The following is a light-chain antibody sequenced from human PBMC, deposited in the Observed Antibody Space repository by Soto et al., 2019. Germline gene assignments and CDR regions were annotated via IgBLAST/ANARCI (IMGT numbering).Light chain of an antibody. CDR2: AAS. V-gene: IGKV1-39*01. Sequence: DIQMTQSPSSLSASVGDRVTITCRASQSISRNLNWYHHKPGKAPKLLIYAASSLQYGVPSRFRGGGSRTDFTLSISSLQPEDFGTYYCQQSFTSASITFGQGTRLEIK. CDR3: QQSFTSASIT. J-gene: IGKJ5*01. CDR1: QSISRN.